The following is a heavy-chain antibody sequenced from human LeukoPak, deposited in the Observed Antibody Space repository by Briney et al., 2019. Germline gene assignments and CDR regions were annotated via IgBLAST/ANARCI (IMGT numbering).Heavy chain of an antibody. J-gene: IGHJ4*02. CDR3: VRSITMFIN. D-gene: IGHD3-10*02. V-gene: IGHV3-30*03. CDR2: ISFDGTDA. Sequence: SGGSLRLSCAASGFTFSSYWMSWVRQAPGKGLEWVAVISFDGTDAFYADSVKGRFTISRDNAKNALYLQMNSLRAEDTALYYCVRSITMFINWGQGTLVTVSS. CDR1: GFTFSSYW.